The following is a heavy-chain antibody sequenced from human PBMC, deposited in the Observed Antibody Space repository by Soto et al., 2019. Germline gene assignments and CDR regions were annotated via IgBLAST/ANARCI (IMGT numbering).Heavy chain of an antibody. CDR2: IYPGDSDT. CDR3: ARHGEGGGYNDYYYYYGMDV. CDR1: GYSFTSYW. Sequence: GESLKISCKGSGYSFTSYWIGWVRQMPGKGLEWMGIIYPGDSDTRYSPSFQGQVTISADKSISTAYLQWSSLKASDTAMYYCARHGEGGGYNDYYYYYGMDVWGQGTTVTVSS. D-gene: IGHD5-12*01. J-gene: IGHJ6*02. V-gene: IGHV5-51*01.